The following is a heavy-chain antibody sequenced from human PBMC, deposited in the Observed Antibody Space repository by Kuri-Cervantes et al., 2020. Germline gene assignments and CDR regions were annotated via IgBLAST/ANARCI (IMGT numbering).Heavy chain of an antibody. CDR2: IGTAGDT. CDR3: ARPSLMTILRYCNGGSCNGGDDYYGMDV. V-gene: IGHV3-13*01. D-gene: IGHD2-15*01. Sequence: GGSLRLSCAASGFTFSSYDMHWVRQATGKGLEWVSAIGTAGDTYYPGSVKGRFTISRDNAKNSLYLQMNSLRAEDTAVYYCARPSLMTILRYCNGGSCNGGDDYYGMDVWGQGTTVTVSS. CDR1: GFTFSSYD. J-gene: IGHJ6*02.